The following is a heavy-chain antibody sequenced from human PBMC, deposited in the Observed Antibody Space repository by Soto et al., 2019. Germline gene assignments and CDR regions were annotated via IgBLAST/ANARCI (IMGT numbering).Heavy chain of an antibody. V-gene: IGHV1-18*01. D-gene: IGHD6-13*01. CDR3: ASSSELMDSSSWYGEDYYYYCGMDV. J-gene: IGHJ6*02. Sequence: ASVKVSCKASGYTFTSYGISWVRQAPGQGLEWMGRISAYNGNTNYAQKLQGRVTMTTDTSTSTAYMELRSLRSDDTAVYYCASSSELMDSSSWYGEDYYYYCGMDVWGQGTTVTVSS. CDR1: GYTFTSYG. CDR2: ISAYNGNT.